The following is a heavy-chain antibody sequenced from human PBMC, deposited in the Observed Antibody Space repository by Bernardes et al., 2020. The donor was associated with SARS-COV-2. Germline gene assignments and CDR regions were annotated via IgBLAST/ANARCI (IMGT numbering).Heavy chain of an antibody. V-gene: IGHV2-70*01. CDR3: ARTTDYGVMNWFDP. D-gene: IGHD4-17*01. CDR2: IDWDDDK. J-gene: IGHJ5*02. Sequence: SGPTLVKPTQTLTLTCTFSGFSLSTSGMCVSWILQPPGKALEWLALIDWDDDKYYSTSLKTRLTISKDTSKNQVVLTITNMDPVDTATYYCARTTDYGVMNWFDPWGQGTLVTVSS. CDR1: GFSLSTSGMC.